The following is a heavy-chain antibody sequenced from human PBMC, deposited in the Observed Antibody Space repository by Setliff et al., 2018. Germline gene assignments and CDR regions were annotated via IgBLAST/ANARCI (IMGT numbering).Heavy chain of an antibody. D-gene: IGHD3-10*01. CDR1: GDSISNYH. Sequence: SETLSLTCTVSGDSISNYHWNWIRQPAGKGLEWIGRIYVTESTKYNPSLKSRVTLSIDTSKNQFSLKLSSVTAADAALYYCAASRAYTGAVEEWFLPKTFDFWGQGSPVTVS. CDR2: IYVTEST. CDR3: AASRAYTGAVEEWFLPKTFDF. J-gene: IGHJ4*02. V-gene: IGHV4-4*07.